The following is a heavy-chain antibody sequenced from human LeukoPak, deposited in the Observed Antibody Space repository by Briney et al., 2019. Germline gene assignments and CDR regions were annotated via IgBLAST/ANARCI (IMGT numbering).Heavy chain of an antibody. CDR1: GFTFSSYA. Sequence: GGSLRLSCAASGFTFSSYAMTWVRQAPGKGLEWVSSITGSGSSTYYADSVKGRFTISRDNSKNTLYLQMNSLRGEDTAVYYCAKSSSSPLYWGQGTLVTASS. D-gene: IGHD6-6*01. CDR3: AKSSSSPLY. CDR2: ITGSGSST. V-gene: IGHV3-23*01. J-gene: IGHJ4*02.